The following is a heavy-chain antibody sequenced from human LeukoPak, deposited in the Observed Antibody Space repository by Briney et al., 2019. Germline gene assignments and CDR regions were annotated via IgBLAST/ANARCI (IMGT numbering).Heavy chain of an antibody. CDR2: IYFSGST. V-gene: IGHV4-30-4*01. Sequence: KPLETLSLTCTVSVVSISSGDYYWSWIRQPPGKGLEWIGYIYFSGSTYYNPSLKSRLTMSIDTSKNQFPLRLNSVAAADTAVYFCARAHIVGATVDYWGQGTLVTVSS. D-gene: IGHD1-26*01. J-gene: IGHJ4*02. CDR1: VVSISSGDYY. CDR3: ARAHIVGATVDY.